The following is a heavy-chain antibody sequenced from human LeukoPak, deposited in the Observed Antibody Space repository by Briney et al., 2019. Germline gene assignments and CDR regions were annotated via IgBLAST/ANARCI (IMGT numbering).Heavy chain of an antibody. CDR2: IYYSGST. Sequence: SETLSLTCAVYGGSFSGYYWSWIRQPPGKGLEWIGSIYYSGSTYYNPSLKSRVTISVDTSKNQFSLKLSSVTAADTAVYYCARVFGNYQEAMDVWGQGTTVTVSS. CDR3: ARVFGNYQEAMDV. D-gene: IGHD3-3*01. CDR1: GGSFSGYY. J-gene: IGHJ6*02. V-gene: IGHV4-34*01.